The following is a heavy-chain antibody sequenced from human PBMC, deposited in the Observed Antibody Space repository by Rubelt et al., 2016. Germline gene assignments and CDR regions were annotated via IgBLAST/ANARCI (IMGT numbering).Heavy chain of an antibody. D-gene: IGHD3-10*01. J-gene: IGHJ4*02. CDR1: GGSISSGGYY. CDR2: IYYSGST. Sequence: GPGLVKPSQTLSLTCTVSGGSISSGGYYWSWIRQHPGKGLEWIGYIYYSGSTYYNPSLTGRVTISVDTSKNQFSLKLSSVTAADTAVYYCARIRGGYYGSGSYRDFDYWGQGTLVTVSS. CDR3: ARIRGGYYGSGSYRDFDY. V-gene: IGHV4-31*03.